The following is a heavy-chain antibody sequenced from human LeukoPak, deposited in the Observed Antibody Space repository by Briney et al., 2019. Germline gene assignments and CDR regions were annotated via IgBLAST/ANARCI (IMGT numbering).Heavy chain of an antibody. CDR1: GGSFSGYY. V-gene: IGHV4-34*01. D-gene: IGHD6-6*01. J-gene: IGHJ4*02. CDR2: INHSGST. Sequence: PSETLSLTCAVYGGSFSGYYWSWIRQPPGKGLEWIGEINHSGSTNCNPSLKSRVTISVDTSKNQFSLKLSSVTAADTAVYYCAREASSLEGVDYWGQGTLVTVSS. CDR3: AREASSLEGVDY.